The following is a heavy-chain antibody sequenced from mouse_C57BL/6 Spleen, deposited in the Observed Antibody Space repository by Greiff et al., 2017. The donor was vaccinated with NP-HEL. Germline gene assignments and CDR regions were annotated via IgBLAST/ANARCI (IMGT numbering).Heavy chain of an antibody. D-gene: IGHD4-1*01. CDR1: GYTFTSYT. V-gene: IGHV1-4*01. J-gene: IGHJ3*01. CDR2: INPSSGYT. Sequence: QVQLQQSGAELARPGASVKMSCKASGYTFTSYTMHWVKQRPGQGLEWIGYINPSSGYTKYNQKFMDKATLTADKSSSTDYMQLSSLTSEDSAVYYCARTGNWDEFAYWGQGTLVTVSA. CDR3: ARTGNWDEFAY.